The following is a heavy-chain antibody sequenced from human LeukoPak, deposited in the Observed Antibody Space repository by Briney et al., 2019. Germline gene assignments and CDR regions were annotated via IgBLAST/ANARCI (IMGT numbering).Heavy chain of an antibody. CDR2: ISSSSSYI. CDR1: GFTFSSYS. D-gene: IGHD1-26*01. CDR3: ARDLSGSYDWDY. V-gene: IGHV3-21*01. J-gene: IGHJ4*02. Sequence: GGSLRLSCAASGFTFSSYSMNWVRQAPGKGLEWVSSISSSSSYIYYADSVKGRFTISRDNAKNSLYLQMNSLRAEDTAVYYCARDLSGSYDWDYWGQGTLVTVSS.